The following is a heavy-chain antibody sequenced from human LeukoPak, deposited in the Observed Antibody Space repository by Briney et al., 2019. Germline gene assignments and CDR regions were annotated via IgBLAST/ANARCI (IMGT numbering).Heavy chain of an antibody. CDR2: IYSGGST. J-gene: IGHJ4*02. CDR3: ARDRWPYCGGDCSFDY. Sequence: SGGSLRPSCAASGFTVSSNYMSWVRQAPGKGLEWVSVIYSGGSTYYADSAKGRFTISRDNSKNTLYLQMNSLRAEDTAVYYCARDRWPYCGGDCSFDYWGQGTLVTVSS. V-gene: IGHV3-66*01. D-gene: IGHD2-21*02. CDR1: GFTVSSNY.